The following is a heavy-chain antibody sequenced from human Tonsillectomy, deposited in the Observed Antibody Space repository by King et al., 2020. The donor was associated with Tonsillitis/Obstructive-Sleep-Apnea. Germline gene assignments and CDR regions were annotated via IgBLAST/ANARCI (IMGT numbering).Heavy chain of an antibody. D-gene: IGHD2-15*01. Sequence: VQLVESGGGLVQPGGSLRLSCSASGFTFSDYAMHWVRQAPGKGLEYVSAISSNGGSTYYADSVKGSFTISRDNSKNTLYLQMSSLRAEDTAVYYCVKDYCSGGSCYFFDYWGQGTLVTVSS. V-gene: IGHV3-64D*06. CDR1: GFTFSDYA. CDR3: VKDYCSGGSCYFFDY. CDR2: ISSNGGST. J-gene: IGHJ4*02.